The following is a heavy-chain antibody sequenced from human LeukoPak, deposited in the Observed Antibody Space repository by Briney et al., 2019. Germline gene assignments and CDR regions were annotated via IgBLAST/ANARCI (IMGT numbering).Heavy chain of an antibody. CDR2: IKSKTDGGTT. V-gene: IGHV3-15*01. J-gene: IGHJ6*03. CDR1: GFTFSNAW. Sequence: PGGSLRLSCAASGFTFSNAWMSWVRQAPGKGLGWVGRIKSKTDGGTTDYAAPVKGRFTISRDDSKNTLYLQMNSLKTEDTAVYCCTTENYDYDFWSGHYYYYYMDVWGKGTTVTVSS. D-gene: IGHD3-3*01. CDR3: TTENYDYDFWSGHYYYYYMDV.